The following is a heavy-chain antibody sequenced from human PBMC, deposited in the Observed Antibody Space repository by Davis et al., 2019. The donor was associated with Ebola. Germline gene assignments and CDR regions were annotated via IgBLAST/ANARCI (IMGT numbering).Heavy chain of an antibody. CDR1: GYNFSSYW. CDR2: IYPGDSDT. J-gene: IGHJ5*02. Sequence: PGGSLRLSCKGSGYNFSSYWIGWVRQMPGKGLEWMGIIYPGDSDTRYSPSFQGQVTISADKSISTAYLQWSSLKASDTAMYYCARRSVGIPHYSSSSGDWFDPWGQGTLVTVSS. D-gene: IGHD6-6*01. CDR3: ARRSVGIPHYSSSSGDWFDP. V-gene: IGHV5-51*01.